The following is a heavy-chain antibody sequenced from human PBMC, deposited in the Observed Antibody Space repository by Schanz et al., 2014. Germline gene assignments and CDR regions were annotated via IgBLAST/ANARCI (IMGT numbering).Heavy chain of an antibody. V-gene: IGHV1-18*01. D-gene: IGHD6-13*01. J-gene: IGHJ4*02. Sequence: QVQLVQSGAEVKKPGASVKVSCKASGYTFTSHGISWVRQAPGQGLEWMGRIISILGIPNYAQKFQGRVTMTRDTSATTAYMELSGLRSEDTAVYYCARARSWPDYWGQGTLXTVSS. CDR2: IISILGIP. CDR1: GYTFTSHG. CDR3: ARARSWPDY.